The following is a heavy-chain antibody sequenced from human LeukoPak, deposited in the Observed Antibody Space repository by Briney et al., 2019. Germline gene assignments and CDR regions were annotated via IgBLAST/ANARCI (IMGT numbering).Heavy chain of an antibody. V-gene: IGHV1-2*02. CDR3: ARTYYYGSGTSFYYYMDV. D-gene: IGHD3-10*01. J-gene: IGHJ6*03. Sequence: ASVKVSCKASGYTFSGYYINWVRQAPGQGLEWMGWINPNSGGTNYAQKFQGRVTMTRDTSIGTAYMELSSLRSDDSAVYYCARTYYYGSGTSFYYYMDVWGKGTTVTISS. CDR1: GYTFSGYY. CDR2: INPNSGGT.